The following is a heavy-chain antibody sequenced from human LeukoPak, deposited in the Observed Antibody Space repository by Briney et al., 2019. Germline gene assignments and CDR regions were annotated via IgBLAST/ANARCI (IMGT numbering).Heavy chain of an antibody. D-gene: IGHD6-19*01. CDR3: TRAVAGHPD. CDR1: GVPFSKYY. J-gene: IGHJ4*02. CDR2: INHSGYT. V-gene: IGHV4-34*01. Sequence: PSQTLSLTCAVSGVPFSKYYWSWVRQSPRQGLEWIGEINHSGYTNYNPSLKSRVTMSIDTSMNQFSLTLTSVTAADAGVYYCTRAVAGHPDWGQGTLVTVSS.